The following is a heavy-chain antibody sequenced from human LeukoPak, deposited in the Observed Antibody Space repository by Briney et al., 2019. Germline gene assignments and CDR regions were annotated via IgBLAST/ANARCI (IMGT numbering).Heavy chain of an antibody. CDR3: ARGIAVAGKDY. CDR2: INPNSGAT. Sequence: GASVTVSCKASGYIFTAYYMHWVRQAPGQGLEWMGWINPNSGATDSAQKFQGRVTMTRDTSISTAYMELSSLISDDTAVYYCARGIAVAGKDYWGQGTLVTVSS. J-gene: IGHJ4*02. D-gene: IGHD6-19*01. V-gene: IGHV1-2*02. CDR1: GYIFTAYY.